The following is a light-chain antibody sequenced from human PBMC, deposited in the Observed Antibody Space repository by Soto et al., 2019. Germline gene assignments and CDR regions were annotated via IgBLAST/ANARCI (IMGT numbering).Light chain of an antibody. J-gene: IGKJ1*01. CDR3: QQYYSLPPT. V-gene: IGKV4-1*01. CDR1: QSVLYRSNTKNY. Sequence: DIVMTQSPDSLAVSLGERATINCKSSQSVLYRSNTKNYLALYQQKPGQPPNLLIYWASTRESGVPDRFSGSGSGTDFTLTISSLQAEDVAVYYCQQYYSLPPTFGQGTKVEIK. CDR2: WAS.